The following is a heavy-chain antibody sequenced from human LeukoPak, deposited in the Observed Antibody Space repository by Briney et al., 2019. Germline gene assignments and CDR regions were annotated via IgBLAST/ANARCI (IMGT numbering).Heavy chain of an antibody. CDR1: GFTFSSYG. V-gene: IGHV3-23*01. J-gene: IGHJ3*02. CDR3: VKAAGYDSRDDAFDI. D-gene: IGHD3-22*01. Sequence: GGSLRLSCAASGFTFSSYGMSWVRQAPGKGLEWVSAISGSGGSTYYADSVKGRFTISRDNSKNTLYLQMNRLRAEDTALYYCVKAAGYDSRDDAFDIWGQGTMVTVSS. CDR2: ISGSGGST.